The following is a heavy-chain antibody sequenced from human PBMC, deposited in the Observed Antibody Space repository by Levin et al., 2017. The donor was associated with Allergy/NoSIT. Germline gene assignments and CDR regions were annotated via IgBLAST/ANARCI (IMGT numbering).Heavy chain of an antibody. J-gene: IGHJ5*02. CDR3: ARAEWLNWFDP. D-gene: IGHD2-8*01. CDR2: ISHSGST. Sequence: GSLRLSCAVSGGSISGYYWSWIRQPPGKGLEWMGVISHSGSTNYNPSLKSRVTISLDTSKKQFSLKLNSVTAADTAVYYCARAEWLNWFDPWGQGTLVTVSS. CDR1: GGSISGYY. V-gene: IGHV4-34*01.